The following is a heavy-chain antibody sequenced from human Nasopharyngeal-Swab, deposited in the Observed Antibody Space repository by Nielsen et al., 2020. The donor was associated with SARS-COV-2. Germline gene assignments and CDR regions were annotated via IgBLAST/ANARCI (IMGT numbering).Heavy chain of an antibody. V-gene: IGHV4-39*01. CDR2: IYYSGST. CDR1: GGSISSSSYY. J-gene: IGHJ4*02. CDR3: ARGGYSYGFDY. Sequence: SETLSLTCTVSGGSISSSSYYWGWIRQPPGKGLEWTGSIYYSGSTYYNPSLKSRVTISVDTSKNQFSLKLSSVTAADTAVYYCARGGYSYGFDYWGQGTLVTVSS. D-gene: IGHD5-18*01.